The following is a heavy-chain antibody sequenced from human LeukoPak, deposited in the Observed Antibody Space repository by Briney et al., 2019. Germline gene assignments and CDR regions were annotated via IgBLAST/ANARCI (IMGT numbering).Heavy chain of an antibody. D-gene: IGHD1-26*01. CDR1: GFTFSSYT. CDR3: AKATHRWELLVAFDY. J-gene: IGHJ4*02. CDR2: LSASGGGT. Sequence: GGSLRLSCEASGFTFSSYTMTWVRQAPGKGLAWVSALSASGGGTHYADSVKGRSTISRDNSKNTLYLQMRSLRAEDTAVYYCAKATHRWELLVAFDYWGQGTPVTVSS. V-gene: IGHV3-23*01.